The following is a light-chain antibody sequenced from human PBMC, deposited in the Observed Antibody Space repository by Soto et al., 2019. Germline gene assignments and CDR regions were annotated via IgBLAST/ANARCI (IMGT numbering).Light chain of an antibody. CDR2: EVT. Sequence: QSALSQPASVSGSPGQSITISCTGTTSDVGDYNFVSWYQQFPGKAPKLMIYEVTNRPSGVSNRFSGSKSGNTASLTISGLQAEDEADYYCSSYVSSSTWVFGGGTKLTVL. V-gene: IGLV2-14*01. CDR1: TSDVGDYNF. CDR3: SSYVSSSTWV. J-gene: IGLJ3*02.